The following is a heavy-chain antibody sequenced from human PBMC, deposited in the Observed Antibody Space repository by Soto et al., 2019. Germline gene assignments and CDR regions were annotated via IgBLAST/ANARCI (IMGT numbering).Heavy chain of an antibody. CDR2: ISYDGSNK. CDR1: GFTFSSYA. Sequence: QVQLVESGGGVVQPGRSLRLSCAASGFTFSSYAMHWVRQAPGKGLEWVAVISYDGSNKYYADSVKGRFTISRDNSKNTLYLQMNSLRAEDTAVYYCARDLVATILRAPVWGQGTLVTVSS. CDR3: ARDLVATILRAPV. D-gene: IGHD5-12*01. V-gene: IGHV3-30-3*01. J-gene: IGHJ4*02.